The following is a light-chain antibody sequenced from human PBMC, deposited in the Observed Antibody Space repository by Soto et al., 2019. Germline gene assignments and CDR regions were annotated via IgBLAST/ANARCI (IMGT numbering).Light chain of an antibody. V-gene: IGKV1-39*01. CDR3: QQSYSNPRT. Sequence: DIQMTQSPSSLSASVGDRVTITCRASQSISSHLNWYQQKPGKAPKLLIYAASSLQSGVPSRFSGSRSGTDFTLTISSLQPEDFATFYCQQSYSNPRTFGQGTRLEIK. CDR1: QSISSH. CDR2: AAS. J-gene: IGKJ5*01.